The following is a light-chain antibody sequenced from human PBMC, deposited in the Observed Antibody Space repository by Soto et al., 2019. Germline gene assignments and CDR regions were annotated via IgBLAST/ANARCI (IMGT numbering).Light chain of an antibody. Sequence: SYELTQPSSVSVSPGQTASITCSGDKLGERYACWYQQKPGQSPVLVIKQDNKRPSGIPERFSGSNSGNTATLTISGTQAMDEADYYCQAWDSGTAVFGGGTKVTVL. CDR2: QDN. J-gene: IGLJ2*01. CDR3: QAWDSGTAV. V-gene: IGLV3-1*01. CDR1: KLGERY.